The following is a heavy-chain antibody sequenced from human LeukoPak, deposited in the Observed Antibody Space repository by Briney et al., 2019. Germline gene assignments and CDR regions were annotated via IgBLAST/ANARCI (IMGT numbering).Heavy chain of an antibody. CDR1: AFSLNAYK. J-gene: IGHJ4*02. Sequence: KPGGSLRLSCAASAFSLNAYKMNWVRQAPGKGLEWVSSISYTGTYIYYADSVKGRFTISRDNAQNSLYLQMNSLGAEDTAIYYCVRDRETYRPIHYWGQGTLVTVSS. V-gene: IGHV3-21*04. D-gene: IGHD3-3*01. CDR2: ISYTGTYI. CDR3: VRDRETYRPIHY.